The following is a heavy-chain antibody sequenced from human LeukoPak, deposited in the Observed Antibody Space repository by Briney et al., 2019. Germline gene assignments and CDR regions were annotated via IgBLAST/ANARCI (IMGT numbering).Heavy chain of an antibody. CDR2: ISADGRRT. CDR3: VVDFQHNYP. Sequence: PGGSLRLSCAASGLTFSNYWMHWVRQAPGKGLVWVSGISADGRRTVYADSVKGRFTISRDNAKNTLYLQMNSPRIEDTAVYHCVVDFQHNYPWGQGSLVTVSS. J-gene: IGHJ5*02. V-gene: IGHV3-74*01. CDR1: GLTFSNYW. D-gene: IGHD3/OR15-3a*01.